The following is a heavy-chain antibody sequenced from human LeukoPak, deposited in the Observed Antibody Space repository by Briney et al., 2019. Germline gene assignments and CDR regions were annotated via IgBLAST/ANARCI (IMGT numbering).Heavy chain of an antibody. J-gene: IGHJ4*02. CDR3: ARQMHDFDY. CDR1: GGSISSRSYY. Sequence: SETLSLTCTVSGGSISSRSYYWGWIRQPPGKGLEWIGSICYSGSTYYNPSLKSRVTISVDTSKNQFSLKLSSVTAADTAVYYCARQMHDFDYWGQGTLVTVSS. V-gene: IGHV4-39*01. CDR2: ICYSGST.